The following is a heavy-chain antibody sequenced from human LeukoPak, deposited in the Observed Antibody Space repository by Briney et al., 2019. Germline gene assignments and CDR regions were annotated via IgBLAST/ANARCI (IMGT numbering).Heavy chain of an antibody. Sequence: GGSLRLSCAASGFTLSTYGMSWVRQAPGKGLEWVSTISDSDGNTYYADSVKGRFTISRDNSKNTLYLQMNSLRAEDTAVYYCAKGGLDGDPAGLDYWGQGTLVTVSS. CDR1: GFTLSTYG. CDR3: AKGGLDGDPAGLDY. V-gene: IGHV3-23*01. D-gene: IGHD2-21*02. J-gene: IGHJ4*02. CDR2: ISDSDGNT.